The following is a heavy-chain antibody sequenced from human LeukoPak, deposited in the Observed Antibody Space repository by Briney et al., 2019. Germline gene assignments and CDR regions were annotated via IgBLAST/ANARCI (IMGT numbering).Heavy chain of an antibody. CDR2: IYTSGST. J-gene: IGHJ6*03. Sequence: SETLSLTRTVSGGSISSYYWSWIRQPAGKGLEWIGRIYTSGSTNYNPSLKSRVTMSVDTSKNQFSLKLSSVTAADTAVYYCARGTHYDILTGLYYYYYMDVWGKGTTVTVSS. D-gene: IGHD3-9*01. CDR3: ARGTHYDILTGLYYYYYMDV. CDR1: GGSISSYY. V-gene: IGHV4-4*07.